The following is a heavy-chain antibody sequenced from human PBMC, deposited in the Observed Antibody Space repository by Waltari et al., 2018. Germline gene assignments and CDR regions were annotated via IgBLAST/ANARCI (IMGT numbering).Heavy chain of an antibody. CDR1: GFTFSSYG. J-gene: IGHJ4*02. Sequence: QVQLVESGGGVVQPGRYLRLSCAASGFTFSSYGMHWVRQAPGKGLEWVAVIWYDGSNKYYADSVKGRFTISRDNSKNTLYLQMNSLRAEDTAVYYCARWDYDSSGYSYYFDYWGQGTLVTVSS. CDR3: ARWDYDSSGYSYYFDY. V-gene: IGHV3-33*01. CDR2: IWYDGSNK. D-gene: IGHD3-22*01.